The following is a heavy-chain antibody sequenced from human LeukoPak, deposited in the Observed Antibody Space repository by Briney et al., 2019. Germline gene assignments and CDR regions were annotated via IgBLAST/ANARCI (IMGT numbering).Heavy chain of an antibody. CDR3: AKKPATIKFPVDI. CDR2: ISTTGGYT. D-gene: IGHD5-24*01. Sequence: PGGSLRLSCVGSGFSFSTYDMGWVRQTPGKGLEWVSAISTTGGYTEDADSVKGRFTISRDNSQNTLFLQMHSLRAEDTAVNYCAKKPATIKFPVDIWGQGTLVTVSP. V-gene: IGHV3-23*01. CDR1: GFSFSTYD. J-gene: IGHJ4*02.